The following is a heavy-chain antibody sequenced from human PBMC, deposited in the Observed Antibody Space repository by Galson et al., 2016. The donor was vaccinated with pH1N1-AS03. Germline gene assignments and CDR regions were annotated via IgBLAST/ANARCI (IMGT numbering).Heavy chain of an antibody. V-gene: IGHV3-23*01. CDR3: ATNALKVRVDY. CDR2: MSGSGSTI. Sequence: SLRLSCAASGFPFTSWAMTWVRQAPGKGLQWVSTMSGSGSTIYYTESVKGRFTISRDNPKKTLYLQMINLRAEDTAVYYCATNALKVRVDYWGQGTLVTVSS. CDR1: GFPFTSWA. J-gene: IGHJ4*02. D-gene: IGHD1-1*01.